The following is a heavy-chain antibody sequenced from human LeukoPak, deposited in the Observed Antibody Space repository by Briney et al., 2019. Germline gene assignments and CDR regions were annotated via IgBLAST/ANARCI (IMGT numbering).Heavy chain of an antibody. J-gene: IGHJ2*01. CDR1: GGSISSGSYY. D-gene: IGHD3-22*01. CDR2: IYTSGST. V-gene: IGHV4-61*02. CDR3: ARSGSGYYNVWNFDL. Sequence: SQTLSLTCTVSGGSISSGSYYWSWIRQPAGKGLEWIGRIYTSGSTNYNPSLKSRVTISVDTSKNQFSLKLSSVTAADTAVYYCARSGSGYYNVWNFDLWGRGTLVTVSS.